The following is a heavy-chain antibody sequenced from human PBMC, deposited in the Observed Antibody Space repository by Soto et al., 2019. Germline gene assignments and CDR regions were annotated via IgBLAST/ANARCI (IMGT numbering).Heavy chain of an antibody. J-gene: IGHJ5*02. CDR2: IIPIFGTA. D-gene: IGHD6-13*01. CDR3: ARDTAAAGIARGVYWFDP. V-gene: IGHV1-69*13. CDR1: GGTFSSYA. Sequence: GASVKVSCKASGGTFSSYAISWVRQAPGQGLEWMGGIIPIFGTANYAQKFQGRVTITADESTSTAYMELSSLRSEDTAVYYCARDTAAAGIARGVYWFDPWGQGTLVTVSS.